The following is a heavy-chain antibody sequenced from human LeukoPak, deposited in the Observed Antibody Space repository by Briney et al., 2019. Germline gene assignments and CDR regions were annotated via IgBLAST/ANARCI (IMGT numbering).Heavy chain of an antibody. CDR1: GGTFSSYA. CDR3: ARVPYDYVWGSYRLGPLWY. Sequence: GASVKVSCKASGGTFSSYAISWVRQAPGQGLEWMGRIIPIFGTANYAQKFQGRVTITTDESTSTAYMELRSLRSEDTAVYYCARVPYDYVWGSYRLGPLWYWGQGTLVTVSS. V-gene: IGHV1-69*05. J-gene: IGHJ4*02. CDR2: IIPIFGTA. D-gene: IGHD3-16*02.